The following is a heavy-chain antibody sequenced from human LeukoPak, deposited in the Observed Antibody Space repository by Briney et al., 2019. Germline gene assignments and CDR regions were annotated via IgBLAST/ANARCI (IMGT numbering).Heavy chain of an antibody. CDR2: INHSGST. CDR1: GGSFSGYY. V-gene: IGHV4-34*01. Sequence: SETLSLTCAVYGGSFSGYYWSWIRQPPGKGLEWIGEINHSGSTNYNPSLKSRVTISVDTSKNQFSLKLSSVTAADTAVYYYARASVGCSSTSCYSTQFDYWGQGTLVTVSS. J-gene: IGHJ4*02. D-gene: IGHD2-2*01. CDR3: ARASVGCSSTSCYSTQFDY.